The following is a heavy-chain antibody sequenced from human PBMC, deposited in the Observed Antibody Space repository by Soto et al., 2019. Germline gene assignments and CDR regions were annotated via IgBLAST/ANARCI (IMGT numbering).Heavy chain of an antibody. CDR2: IIVSHGRP. Sequence: QVQLVQSGAAVKEPGASVKVSCKASGYTFTSHTIHWARQAPGQGLEWMGWIIVSHGRPRIAPQFQGRVTFTTDTSATTAYMEPNSLTAEDTAVYFCAREPEDGVPGDFWGQGTLVVVSS. V-gene: IGHV1-3*01. J-gene: IGHJ4*02. CDR1: GYTFTSHT. CDR3: AREPEDGVPGDF. D-gene: IGHD2-8*01.